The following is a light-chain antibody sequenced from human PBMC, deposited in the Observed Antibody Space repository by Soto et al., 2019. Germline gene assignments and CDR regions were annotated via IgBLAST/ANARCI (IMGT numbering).Light chain of an antibody. CDR1: QYINTR. V-gene: IGKV3-11*01. Sequence: IGLTQSPATLSSFPGDRVTLSCRASQYINTRLAWYQHRPGQAPRLLIYQTSIRAAGIPARFSASGTGTDFTLTISDVQPEDFAVYYCHQRQSWPRTFGQGTKVAI. J-gene: IGKJ1*01. CDR3: HQRQSWPRT. CDR2: QTS.